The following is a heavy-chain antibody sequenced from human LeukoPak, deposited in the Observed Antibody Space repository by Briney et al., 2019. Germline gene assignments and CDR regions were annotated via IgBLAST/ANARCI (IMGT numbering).Heavy chain of an antibody. D-gene: IGHD3-22*01. CDR3: ARMAYYYDSSGRNNWFDP. CDR2: IYYSGST. CDR1: GGSISSYY. J-gene: IGHJ5*02. Sequence: SETLSLTCTVSGGSISSYYWSWIRQPPGKGLEWIGYIYYSGSTNYNPSLKSRVTISVDTSKNQFSLKLSSVTAADTAVYYCARMAYYYDSSGRNNWFDPWGQGTLVTVSS. V-gene: IGHV4-59*01.